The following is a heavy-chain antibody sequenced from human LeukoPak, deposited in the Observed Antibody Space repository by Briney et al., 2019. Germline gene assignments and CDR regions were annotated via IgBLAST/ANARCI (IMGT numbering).Heavy chain of an antibody. CDR1: GFTFSSYG. CDR3: VRDPYEAY. D-gene: IGHD5-12*01. Sequence: GRSLRLSCAASGFTFSSYGMHWVRQAPGKGLEWVAVIWYDGSNKNYADSVKGRFAISRDNSKNTVYLQMNSLRAEDTAVYYCVRDPYEAYWGQGTLVTVSS. J-gene: IGHJ4*02. CDR2: IWYDGSNK. V-gene: IGHV3-33*01.